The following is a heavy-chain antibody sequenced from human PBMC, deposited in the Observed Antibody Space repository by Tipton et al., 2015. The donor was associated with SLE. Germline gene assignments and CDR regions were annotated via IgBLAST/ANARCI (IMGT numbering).Heavy chain of an antibody. V-gene: IGHV4-59*11. J-gene: IGHJ3*02. CDR2: IYYSGGT. CDR3: ATYWGDAFYI. D-gene: IGHD2-21*01. CDR1: GGSISSHY. Sequence: TLSLTCTVSGGSISSHYWGWIRQSPGKGLEWIGYIYYSGGTNYNPSLNSRVTISVATSKDQFSLRLTSVTAADTAMYYCATYWGDAFYIWGQGTMVTVSS.